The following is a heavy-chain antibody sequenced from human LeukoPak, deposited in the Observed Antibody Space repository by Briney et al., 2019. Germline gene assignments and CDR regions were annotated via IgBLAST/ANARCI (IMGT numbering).Heavy chain of an antibody. Sequence: GGALGLSLAASGFRFSAYWMTWGRPAPGKGVGWGANIKQDGSERHYLDSGRGRFTISRDNARNSLHLQMNSLRAEDTAVYYCARDSTFKLDYWGQGTLVTVSS. CDR3: ARDSTFKLDY. J-gene: IGHJ4*02. CDR1: GFRFSAYW. V-gene: IGHV3-7*01. CDR2: IKQDGSER.